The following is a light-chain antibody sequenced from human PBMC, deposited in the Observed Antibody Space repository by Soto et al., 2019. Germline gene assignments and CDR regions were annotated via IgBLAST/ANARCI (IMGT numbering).Light chain of an antibody. J-gene: IGLJ2*01. Sequence: QSALTQPPSVSGSPGQSVTISCTGTSSDVGSYNRVSWYQQPPGTAPKLMIYAVSNRPSGVPDRFSGSKSGNTASLTISGLQAEDEADYYCSSYTSSSPHVVFGGGTKLTVL. V-gene: IGLV2-18*02. CDR2: AVS. CDR3: SSYTSSSPHVV. CDR1: SSDVGSYNR.